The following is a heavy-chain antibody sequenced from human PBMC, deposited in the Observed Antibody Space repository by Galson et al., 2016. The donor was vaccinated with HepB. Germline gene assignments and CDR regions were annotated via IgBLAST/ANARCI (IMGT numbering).Heavy chain of an antibody. J-gene: IGHJ2*01. Sequence: SLRLSCAASGFSFSSYEMNWVRQAPGKGLEWVAYTNAGGGKLYYPDSVRGRFTISRDNAKESLYLQMNSLTAEDTGLYYCVSDGATWHFDFWGRGTLVTVSS. CDR2: TNAGGGKL. D-gene: IGHD1-26*01. V-gene: IGHV3-48*03. CDR3: VSDGATWHFDF. CDR1: GFSFSSYE.